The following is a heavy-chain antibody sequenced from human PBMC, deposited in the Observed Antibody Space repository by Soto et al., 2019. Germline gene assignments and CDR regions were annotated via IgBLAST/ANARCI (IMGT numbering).Heavy chain of an antibody. CDR1: GGSISSYD. CDR3: ARRYGSAFDI. CDR2: IYYSGST. J-gene: IGHJ3*02. V-gene: IGHV4-59*08. Sequence: QVQLQESGPGLVKPSETLSLTCTVSGGSISSYDWSWIRQPPGKGLEWIGYIYYSGSTNYNPSLKSRVTISVDTSKNQFSLKLSSVTAADTAGYYCARRYGSAFDIWGQGTMVTVSS. D-gene: IGHD3-10*01.